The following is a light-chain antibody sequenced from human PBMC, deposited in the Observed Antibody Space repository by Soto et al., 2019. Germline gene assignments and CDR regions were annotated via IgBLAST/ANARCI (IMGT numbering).Light chain of an antibody. CDR2: GGS. CDR3: QQYSSSRT. Sequence: DIGLTQSPGTLSFSPGERSSLACRASQSVSSNHLAWYQQKPGQAPRLLIYGGSSRATGIPVRFSGSGSETDFTLTITRLEPEDFAVYYCQQYSSSRTFGQGTKVDI. J-gene: IGKJ1*01. CDR1: QSVSSNH. V-gene: IGKV3-20*01.